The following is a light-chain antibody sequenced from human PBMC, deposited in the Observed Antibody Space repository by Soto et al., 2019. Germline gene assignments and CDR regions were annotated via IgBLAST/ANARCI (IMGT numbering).Light chain of an antibody. J-gene: IGLJ3*02. CDR1: SSNIETNY. CDR2: RNN. CDR3: AAWDDSLSGVV. V-gene: IGLV1-47*01. Sequence: QSVLTQPPSASGTPGQRVTVSCSGSSSNIETNYVYWYQQLPGTAPKLLIFRNNQRPSGVPDRFSGSKSGTSASLAISGLRSEDEADYFCAAWDDSLSGVVFGGETKLTVL.